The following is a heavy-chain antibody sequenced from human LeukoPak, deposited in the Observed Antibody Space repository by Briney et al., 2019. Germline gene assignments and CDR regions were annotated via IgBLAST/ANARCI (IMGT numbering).Heavy chain of an antibody. CDR2: INHSGST. Sequence: PSETLSLTCAVYGGSFSGYYWSWIRQPPGKGLEWIGEINHSGSTNYNPSPKSRVTISVDTSKNQFSLKLSSVTAADTAVYYCARTYYYYYYMDVWGKGTTVTISS. CDR3: ARTYYYYYYMDV. J-gene: IGHJ6*03. CDR1: GGSFSGYY. V-gene: IGHV4-34*01.